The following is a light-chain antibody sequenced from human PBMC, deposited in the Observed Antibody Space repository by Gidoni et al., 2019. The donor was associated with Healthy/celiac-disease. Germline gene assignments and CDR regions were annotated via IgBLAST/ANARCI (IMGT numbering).Light chain of an antibody. CDR3: QQRGNWPLT. J-gene: IGKJ4*01. V-gene: IGKV3-11*01. CDR1: QSVSSY. Sequence: DIVLTQSPATLSLSPGERATLPCRASQSVSSYLAWYQQKPGQAPRLLIYDASNRATGIPARFSGSGSGTDFTLTISSLEPEDFAVYYCQQRGNWPLTFGGXTKVEIK. CDR2: DAS.